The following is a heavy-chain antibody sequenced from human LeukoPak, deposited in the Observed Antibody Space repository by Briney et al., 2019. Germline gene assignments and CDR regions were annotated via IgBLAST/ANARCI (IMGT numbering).Heavy chain of an antibody. CDR3: AKDGRVAAAPPQY. CDR2: ISSSGSTT. V-gene: IGHV3-48*03. J-gene: IGHJ4*02. Sequence: GGSLRLSCAASGFTFSSYEMNWVRQAPGKGLEWVSYISSSGSTTYYADSVKGRFTISRDNSKNTLYLQMNSLRAEDTAVYYCAKDGRVAAAPPQYWGQGTLVTVSS. D-gene: IGHD6-13*01. CDR1: GFTFSSYE.